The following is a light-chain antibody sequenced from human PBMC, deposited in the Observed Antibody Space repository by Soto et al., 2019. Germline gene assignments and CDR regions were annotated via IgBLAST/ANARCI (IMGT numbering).Light chain of an antibody. CDR1: SSDVGGYKF. V-gene: IGLV2-14*01. Sequence: QSALTQPASVSGSRGQSITISCTGTSSDVGGYKFVSWYQQHPGKAPKLMIYEVSNRPSGVSSRFSGSKSGNTASLTISGLQAEDEADYYCGSYTGSIYVFGTGTKVTVL. CDR3: GSYTGSIYV. J-gene: IGLJ1*01. CDR2: EVS.